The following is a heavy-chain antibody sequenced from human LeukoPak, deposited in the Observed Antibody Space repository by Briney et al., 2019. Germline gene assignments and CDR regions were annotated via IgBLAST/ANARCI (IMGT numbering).Heavy chain of an antibody. Sequence: GGSLRLSCAAPGFTVSSNYMSWVRQAPGKGLEYVSAISSNGGSTYYADSVKGRFTISRDNSKNTLYLQMSSLRAEDTAVYYCVKDLAHSSGYYPNDYWGQGTLVTVSS. J-gene: IGHJ4*02. CDR2: ISSNGGST. CDR3: VKDLAHSSGYYPNDY. D-gene: IGHD3-22*01. V-gene: IGHV3-64D*06. CDR1: GFTVSSNY.